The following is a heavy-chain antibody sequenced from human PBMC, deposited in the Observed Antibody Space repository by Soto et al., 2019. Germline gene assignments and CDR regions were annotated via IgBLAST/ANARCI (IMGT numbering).Heavy chain of an antibody. CDR2: INHSGST. Sequence: PSETLSLTCAVYGGSFSGYYWSWIRQPPGKGLEWIGEINHSGSTNYNPSLKSRVTISVDTSKNQFSLKLNSVTAADTAVYYCARGRGEWFGELLYFDYWGQGTLVTVSS. CDR1: GGSFSGYY. V-gene: IGHV4-34*01. J-gene: IGHJ4*02. CDR3: ARGRGEWFGELLYFDY. D-gene: IGHD3-10*01.